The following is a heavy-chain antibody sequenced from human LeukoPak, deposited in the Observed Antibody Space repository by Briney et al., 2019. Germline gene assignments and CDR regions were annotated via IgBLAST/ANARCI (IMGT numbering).Heavy chain of an antibody. CDR3: ARVAAGIGFFQH. J-gene: IGHJ1*01. CDR1: GYSISGGYY. D-gene: IGHD6-13*01. Sequence: SETLSLTCVVSGYSISGGYYWGWLRQPPGKGLEWIGNIHHSGSTYYNPSLKSRVTISVDTTKNQLSLKLSSVTAADTAVYYCARVAAGIGFFQHWGQGTLVTVSS. CDR2: IHHSGST. V-gene: IGHV4-38-2*01.